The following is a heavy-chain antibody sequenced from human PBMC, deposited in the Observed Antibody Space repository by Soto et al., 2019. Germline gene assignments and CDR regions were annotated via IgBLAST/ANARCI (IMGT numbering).Heavy chain of an antibody. J-gene: IGHJ6*02. D-gene: IGHD3-3*01. CDR2: FIPIFGTA. CDR3: ARGFLEWSPVHYYYGMDV. Sequence: QVQLVQSGAEVKKPGSSVKVSCKASGGTFSSYAISWVRQAPGQGLEWMGGFIPIFGTANYAQKFQGRVTITADESTSTAYMELSSLRSEDTAVYYCARGFLEWSPVHYYYGMDVWGQGTTVTVSS. V-gene: IGHV1-69*01. CDR1: GGTFSSYA.